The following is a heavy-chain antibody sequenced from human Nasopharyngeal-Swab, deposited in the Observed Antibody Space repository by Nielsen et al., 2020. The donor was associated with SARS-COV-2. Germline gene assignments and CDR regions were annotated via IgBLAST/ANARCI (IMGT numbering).Heavy chain of an antibody. CDR3: ARVGGRTSPMGY. CDR1: GFIFSNYW. CDR2: IKQDGSEK. Sequence: GESLKISCVGSGFIFSNYWMSWVRQAPGKGLEWVANIKQDGSEKNYVDSVKGRFTISRDNAQNSVFLQISSLRAEDTALYYCARVGGRTSPMGYWGQGTLVTVSS. V-gene: IGHV3-7*01. D-gene: IGHD3-10*01. J-gene: IGHJ4*02.